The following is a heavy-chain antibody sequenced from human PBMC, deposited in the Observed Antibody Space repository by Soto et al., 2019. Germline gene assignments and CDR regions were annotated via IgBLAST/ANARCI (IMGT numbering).Heavy chain of an antibody. CDR2: IIPIFGTA. V-gene: IGHV1-69*01. Sequence: QVQLVQSGAEVKKPGSSVKVSCKASVGTFSSYAISWVRQAPGQGLEWMGGIIPIFGTANYAQKFQGRVTITADESTSTAYLELSSLRSEDTAVYYCARGGYSYGTGVLVYWGQGTLVTVSS. D-gene: IGHD5-18*01. CDR1: VGTFSSYA. CDR3: ARGGYSYGTGVLVY. J-gene: IGHJ4*02.